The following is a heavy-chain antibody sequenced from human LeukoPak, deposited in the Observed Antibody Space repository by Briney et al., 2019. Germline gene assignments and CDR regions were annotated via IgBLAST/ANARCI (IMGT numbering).Heavy chain of an antibody. D-gene: IGHD2-15*01. CDR1: GGSFSGYY. CDR3: ARSPRRLGYCSGGSCYYYYGMDV. CDR2: INHSGST. V-gene: IGHV4-34*01. Sequence: PSETLSLTCAVSGGSFSGYYWSWIRQPPGKGLEWIGEINHSGSTNYNPSLKSRVTISVDTSKNQFSLKLSSVTAADTAVYYCARSPRRLGYCSGGSCYYYYGMDVWGQGTTVTVSS. J-gene: IGHJ6*02.